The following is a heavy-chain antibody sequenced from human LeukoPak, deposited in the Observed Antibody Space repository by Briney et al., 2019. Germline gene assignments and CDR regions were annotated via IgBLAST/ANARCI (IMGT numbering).Heavy chain of an antibody. CDR3: ARGEFSWFDP. CDR1: GGSICSYY. V-gene: IGHV4-59*01. CDR2: IYYSGST. Sequence: PSETLSLTCTVSGGSICSYYWSWLRQPPGKGLEWIGYIYYSGSTNYNPSLKSRVTISVDTSKNQFSLKLSSVTAADTAVYYCARGEFSWFDPWGQGTLVTVSS. D-gene: IGHD3-10*01. J-gene: IGHJ5*02.